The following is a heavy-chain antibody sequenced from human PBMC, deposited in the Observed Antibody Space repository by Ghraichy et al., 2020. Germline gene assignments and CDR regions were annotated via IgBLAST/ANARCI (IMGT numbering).Heavy chain of an antibody. D-gene: IGHD3-3*01. CDR1: GFAFSSYG. CDR2: IWYDGSNK. CDR3: ARREFLEWITDY. J-gene: IGHJ4*02. Sequence: GGSLRLSCAASGFAFSSYGMHWVRQAPGKGLEWVAVIWYDGSNKYYADSVKGRFTISRDNSKNTLYLQMNSLRAEDTAVYYCARREFLEWITDYWGQGTLVTVSS. V-gene: IGHV3-33*01.